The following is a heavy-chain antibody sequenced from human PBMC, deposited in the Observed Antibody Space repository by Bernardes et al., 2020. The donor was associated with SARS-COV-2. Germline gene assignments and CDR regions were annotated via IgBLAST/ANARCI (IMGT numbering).Heavy chain of an antibody. V-gene: IGHV4-4*07. CDR2: IYTSGST. J-gene: IGHJ4*02. CDR1: GGSISSYY. D-gene: IGHD2-21*01. Sequence: SETLSLTCTVSGGSISSYYWSWSRRPAGKGLEWSGRIYTSGSTNYNPSLKSRVTMSVDTSKNQFSLKLGSVTAADTAVYYCARDRAGVISGWGQGTLVTVSS. CDR3: ARDRAGVISG.